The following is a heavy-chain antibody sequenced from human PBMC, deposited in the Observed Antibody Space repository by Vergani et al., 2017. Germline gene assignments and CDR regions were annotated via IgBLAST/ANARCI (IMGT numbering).Heavy chain of an antibody. CDR3: AIVTDDYDSSGYYLDY. Sequence: QVQLVQSGSEVRKPGASVKVSCQVSGYSLTELNIHWVRPAPGKGLEWMGGFDPEHGEVTFAHHIQGRVTMTEDRSTDTAYMELSSLRPENTALYYCAIVTDDYDSSGYYLDYWGQGTLVTVSS. CDR1: GYSLTELN. CDR2: FDPEHGEV. D-gene: IGHD3-22*01. V-gene: IGHV1-24*01. J-gene: IGHJ4*02.